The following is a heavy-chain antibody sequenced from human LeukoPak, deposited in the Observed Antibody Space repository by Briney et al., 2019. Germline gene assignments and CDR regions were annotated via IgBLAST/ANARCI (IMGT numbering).Heavy chain of an antibody. V-gene: IGHV1-2*02. CDR1: GYTFTGYY. J-gene: IGHJ4*02. CDR3: AAYCSGGSCSDY. D-gene: IGHD2-15*01. Sequence: ASVKVSCKASGYTFTGYYMHWVRQAPGQGLEWMGWINPNSGGTNYAQKFQGRVTMTRDTSISTAYMELSRLRSDDTAVYYCAAYCSGGSCSDYWGQGTLVTVSS. CDR2: INPNSGGT.